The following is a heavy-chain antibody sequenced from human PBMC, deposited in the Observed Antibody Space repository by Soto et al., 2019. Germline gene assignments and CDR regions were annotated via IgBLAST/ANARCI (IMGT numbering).Heavy chain of an antibody. CDR1: GGPITSSPYS. D-gene: IGHD6-19*01. CDR3: ALHDVFSCGWIFDY. V-gene: IGHV4-39*01. J-gene: IGHJ4*01. CDR2: IYYPVNT. Sequence: QMQLQESGPGLVKPSETLALSCAVSGGPITSSPYSWGWNRKPPGKPLEWSGTIYYPVNTYYNPSLKSRVTISVDTSNNQLSLKFRSVTAVDTAVYYWALHDVFSCGWIFDYWGHGTLVTVSS.